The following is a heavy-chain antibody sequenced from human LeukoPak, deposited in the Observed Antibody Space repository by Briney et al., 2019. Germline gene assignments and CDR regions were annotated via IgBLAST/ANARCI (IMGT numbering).Heavy chain of an antibody. J-gene: IGHJ6*02. CDR3: ASLYKSTRRDGYNQGYYYYGMDV. CDR1: GGTFSSYA. V-gene: IGHV1-69*01. D-gene: IGHD5-24*01. Sequence: GASVKVSCKASGGTFSSYAISWVRQAPGQGLEWMGGIIPIFGTANYARKFQGRVTITADESTSTAYMELSSLRSEDTAVYYCASLYKSTRRDGYNQGYYYYGMDVWGQGTTVTVSS. CDR2: IIPIFGTA.